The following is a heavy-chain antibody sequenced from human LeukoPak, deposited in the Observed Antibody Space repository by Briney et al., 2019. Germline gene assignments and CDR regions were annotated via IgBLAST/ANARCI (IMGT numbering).Heavy chain of an antibody. V-gene: IGHV3-23*01. CDR3: ARVRSTSSTPPNWFDP. J-gene: IGHJ5*02. CDR2: ISGSGGST. D-gene: IGHD2-2*01. CDR1: GFTFSSYR. Sequence: GGSLRLSCAASGFTFSSYRMNWVRQAPGKGLEWVSAISGSGGSTYYADSVKGRFTISRDNSKNTLYLQMNSLRAEDTAVYYCARVRSTSSTPPNWFDPWGQGTLVTVSS.